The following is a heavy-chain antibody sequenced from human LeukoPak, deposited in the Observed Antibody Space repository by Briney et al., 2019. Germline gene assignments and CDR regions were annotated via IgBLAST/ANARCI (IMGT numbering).Heavy chain of an antibody. CDR2: IYPGDSDN. CDR3: ARLVYGSGSYSEGYFDY. CDR1: GYSFTSYW. J-gene: IGHJ4*02. V-gene: IGHV5-51*01. Sequence: GESLKISCKGSGYSFTSYWIGWVRQMAGKGLGWMGIIYPGDSDNRYSPSFQGQVTISADKSISTAYLQWSSLKASDTAMYYCARLVYGSGSYSEGYFDYWGQGTLVTVSS. D-gene: IGHD3-10*01.